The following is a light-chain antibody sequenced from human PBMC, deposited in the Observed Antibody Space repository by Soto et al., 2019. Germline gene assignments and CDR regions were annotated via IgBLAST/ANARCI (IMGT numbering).Light chain of an antibody. CDR2: DND. V-gene: IGLV1-51*01. CDR1: SSNIGNNY. J-gene: IGLJ3*02. CDR3: GTWDSGLSVGV. Sequence: QSVLTQPPSVSAAPGQMVSISCSGSSSNIGNNYVSWYQQVPGTAPRPVIYDNDKRPSGIPDRFSASKSGTSATLDITGLQTGDEADYYCGTWDSGLSVGVFGGGTKLTVL.